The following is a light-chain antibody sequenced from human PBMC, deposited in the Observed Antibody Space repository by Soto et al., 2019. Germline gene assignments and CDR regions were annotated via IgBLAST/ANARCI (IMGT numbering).Light chain of an antibody. V-gene: IGKV3-11*01. Sequence: EIVLTQSPATLFLSPGDSATLSCRASQSISNFLAWYQQKPGQAPRLLIYDASHRVTGVPGRFSGSGSGTDFTLTISSLEPDDFAVYHCQQHTTWTFGGG. CDR3: QQHTTWT. J-gene: IGKJ4*01. CDR1: QSISNF. CDR2: DAS.